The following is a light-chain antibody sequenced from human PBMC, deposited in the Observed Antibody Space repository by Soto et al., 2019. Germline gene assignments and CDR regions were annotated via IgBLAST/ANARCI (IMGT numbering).Light chain of an antibody. CDR2: KAS. CDR1: QSISSW. J-gene: IGKJ4*01. Sequence: IQMTQSTSTLSASVGDRVTITCRASQSISSWLAWYQQKPGKAPKLLIYKASSLESGVPSRFSGSGSGTEFTLTISSPQPDDFATYYCQQYNSYLLTFGGGTKVDIK. V-gene: IGKV1-5*03. CDR3: QQYNSYLLT.